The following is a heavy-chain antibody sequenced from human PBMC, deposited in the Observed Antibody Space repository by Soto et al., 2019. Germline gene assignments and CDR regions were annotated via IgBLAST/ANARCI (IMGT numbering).Heavy chain of an antibody. CDR3: TTTPEGIAAASEVRRRVPPRKNYYYYGMDV. CDR1: GFTFSNAW. V-gene: IGHV3-15*01. D-gene: IGHD6-13*01. Sequence: GGSLRLSCAASGFTFSNAWMSWVRQAPGKGLEWVGRIKSKTDGGTTDYAAPVKGRFTISRDDSKNTLYLQMNRLKTEDTAVYYCTTTPEGIAAASEVRRRVPPRKNYYYYGMDVWGQGTTVTVSS. J-gene: IGHJ6*02. CDR2: IKSKTDGGTT.